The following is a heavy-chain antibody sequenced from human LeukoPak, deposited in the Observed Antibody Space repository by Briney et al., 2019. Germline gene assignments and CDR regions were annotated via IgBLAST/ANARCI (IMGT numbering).Heavy chain of an antibody. Sequence: ASVKVSCKASGGTFSSYAISWVRQAPGQGLEWMGGIIPIFGTANYAQKFQGRVTITADESTSTAYMELSSLRSEDTAVYYCARVITIFSYIDAFDIWGQGTMVTVSS. D-gene: IGHD3-3*01. J-gene: IGHJ3*02. CDR3: ARVITIFSYIDAFDI. CDR2: IIPIFGTA. V-gene: IGHV1-69*13. CDR1: GGTFSSYA.